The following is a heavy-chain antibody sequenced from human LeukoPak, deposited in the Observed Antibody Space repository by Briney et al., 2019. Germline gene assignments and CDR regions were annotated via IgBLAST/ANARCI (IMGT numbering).Heavy chain of an antibody. CDR3: GRGRRQSFGVVISGFDR. CDR2: INHIGST. Sequence: SETLSLTCAVHGGSFSGYYWSWIHQPPGKGMAWIGEINHIGSTNYNPSLKSRVTISVDSSKNQFSLKLSFVTAADTVVYYCGRGRRQSFGVVISGFDRWGQGTLVTVSS. J-gene: IGHJ5*02. V-gene: IGHV4-34*01. D-gene: IGHD3-3*01. CDR1: GGSFSGYY.